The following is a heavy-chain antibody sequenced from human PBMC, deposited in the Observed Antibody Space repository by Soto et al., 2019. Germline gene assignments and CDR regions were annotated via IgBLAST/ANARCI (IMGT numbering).Heavy chain of an antibody. V-gene: IGHV4-59*11. CDR2: IYFSGST. Sequence: QVQLQESGPGLVKPSETLSLTCTVSGASINSHYWTWIRQPPGKGLEWIGSIYFSGSTNYNPSLKGRVSISVDRAKSQFSLNLTSVTAADTAMYYCARELSYGMDVWAQGTTVIVSS. CDR1: GASINSHY. CDR3: ARELSYGMDV. J-gene: IGHJ6*02.